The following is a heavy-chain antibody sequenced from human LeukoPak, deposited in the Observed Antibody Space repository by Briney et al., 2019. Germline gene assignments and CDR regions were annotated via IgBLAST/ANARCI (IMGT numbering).Heavy chain of an antibody. V-gene: IGHV4-4*07. CDR1: GGSISGYY. CDR3: ARGDGYNKPDAFDI. J-gene: IGHJ3*02. CDR2: IHTSGST. D-gene: IGHD5-24*01. Sequence: SETLSLTCTVSGGSISGYYWSWIRQPAGKGLECIGRIHTSGSTNYKPSLKSRVTMSVDTSKNQFSLKLSSVTAADTAVYYCARGDGYNKPDAFDIWGQGTMATVSS.